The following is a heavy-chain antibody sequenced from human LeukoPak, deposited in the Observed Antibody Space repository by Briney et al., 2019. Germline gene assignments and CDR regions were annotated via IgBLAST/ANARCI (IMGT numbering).Heavy chain of an antibody. V-gene: IGHV4-39*07. CDR2: IYYSGST. J-gene: IGHJ4*02. Sequence: PSETLSLTCTVSGGSISSSSYYWGWIRQPPGKGLEWIGSIYYSGSTYYNPSLKSRVTISVDTSKNQFSLKLSSVTAADTAVYYCARDHGVGALIDYWGQGTLVTVSS. D-gene: IGHD1-26*01. CDR1: GGSISSSSYY. CDR3: ARDHGVGALIDY.